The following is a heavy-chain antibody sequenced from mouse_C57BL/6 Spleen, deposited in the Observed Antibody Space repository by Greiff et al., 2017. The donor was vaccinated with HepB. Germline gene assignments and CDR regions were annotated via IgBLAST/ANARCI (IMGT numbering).Heavy chain of an antibody. CDR3: AREWYYYGSSYYAMDY. D-gene: IGHD1-1*01. CDR1: GFSLTSYG. CDR2: IWSDGST. J-gene: IGHJ4*01. V-gene: IGHV2-6*03. Sequence: QVQLKESGPGLVAPSQSLSITCTVSGFSLTSYGVHWVRQPPGKGLEWLVVIWSDGSTTYNSALKSRLSISKDNSKSQVFLKMNSLQTDDTAMYYCAREWYYYGSSYYAMDYWGQGTSVTVSS.